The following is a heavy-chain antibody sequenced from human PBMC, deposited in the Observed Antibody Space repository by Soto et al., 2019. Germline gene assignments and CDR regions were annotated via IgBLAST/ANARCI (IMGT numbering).Heavy chain of an antibody. V-gene: IGHV1-2*02. CDR1: GYTFTGYY. J-gene: IGHJ4*02. CDR3: AREGTTTVITFIEY. Sequence: ASVKVSCKASGYTFTGYYMHWVRQAPGQGLEWMGWINPNSGGTNYAQKFQGRVTMTRDTSISTAYMELSRLRSDDTAVYYCAREGTTTVITFIEYWGQGTLVIVSS. CDR2: INPNSGGT. D-gene: IGHD4-17*01.